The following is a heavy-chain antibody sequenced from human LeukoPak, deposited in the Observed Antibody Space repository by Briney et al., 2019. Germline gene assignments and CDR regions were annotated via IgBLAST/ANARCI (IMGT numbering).Heavy chain of an antibody. CDR1: GGSISSSNW. J-gene: IGHJ6*03. CDR2: IYHSGST. D-gene: IGHD2-15*01. CDR3: ARGRSYYYYYYYMDV. V-gene: IGHV4-4*02. Sequence: SETLSLTCAVSGGSISSSNWWSWVRQPPGKGLEWIGEIYHSGSTNYNPSLKSRVTISVDKSKNQFSLKLSSVTAADTAVYYCARGRSYYYYYYYMDVWGKGTTVTVSS.